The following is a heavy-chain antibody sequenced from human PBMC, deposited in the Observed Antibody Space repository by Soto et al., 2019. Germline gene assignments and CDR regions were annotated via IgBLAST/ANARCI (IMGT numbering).Heavy chain of an antibody. CDR2: ISTSIGNT. CDR1: GYTFTNYD. D-gene: IGHD6-6*01. V-gene: IGHV1-18*04. J-gene: IGHJ3*02. Sequence: GASVEVSCKASGYTFTNYDVTWVRQAPGQGLEWMGWISTSIGNTNYAQKLQGRVTMTTDTSAITAYMEMRSLRSDDPAGYYCARGEGMAARHDGYDIWGQGTMVTVSS. CDR3: ARGEGMAARHDGYDI.